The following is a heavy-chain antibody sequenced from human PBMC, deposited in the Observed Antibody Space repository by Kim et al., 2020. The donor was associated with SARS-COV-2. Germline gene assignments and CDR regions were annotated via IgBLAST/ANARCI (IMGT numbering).Heavy chain of an antibody. V-gene: IGHV3-9*01. CDR3: AKDFSPSLPRFGELLRSPGIDY. CDR1: GFTFGDYA. D-gene: IGHD3-10*01. CDR2: ISWNSGSI. Sequence: GGSLRLSCAASGFTFGDYAMHWVRQAPGKGLEWVSGISWNSGSIGYADSVKGRFTISRDNAKNSLYLQMNSLRAEDTALYYCAKDFSPSLPRFGELLRSPGIDYWGQGTLVTVSS. J-gene: IGHJ4*02.